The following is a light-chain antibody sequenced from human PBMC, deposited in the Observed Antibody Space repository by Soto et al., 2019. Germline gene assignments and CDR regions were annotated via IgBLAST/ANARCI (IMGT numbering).Light chain of an antibody. Sequence: DVQMTQSPSTLSASVRDRVTITCRATQSLSTSLAWYQQKPGKVPKRLIFAVSNLESGVPSRFRGSGSGTEFTLTITSLQPEDFATYYCLQHNSYPWTFGQGTKVDI. CDR1: QSLSTS. V-gene: IGKV1-5*01. J-gene: IGKJ1*01. CDR3: LQHNSYPWT. CDR2: AVS.